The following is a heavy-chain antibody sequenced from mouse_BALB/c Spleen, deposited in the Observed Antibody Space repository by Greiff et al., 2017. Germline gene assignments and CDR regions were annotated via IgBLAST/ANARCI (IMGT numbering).Heavy chain of an antibody. CDR3: ARDGYGNYDSWFAY. CDR2: IWGDGST. Sequence: VQRVESGPGLVAPSQSLSITCTVSGFSLTGYGVNWVRQPPGKGLEWLGMIWGDGSTDYNSALKSRLSISKDNSKSQVFLKMNSLQTDDTARYYCARDGYGNYDSWFAYWGQGTLVTVSA. V-gene: IGHV2-6-7*01. D-gene: IGHD2-10*02. J-gene: IGHJ3*01. CDR1: GFSLTGYG.